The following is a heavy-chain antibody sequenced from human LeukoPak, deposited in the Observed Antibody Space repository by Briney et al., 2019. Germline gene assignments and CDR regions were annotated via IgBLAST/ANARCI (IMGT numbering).Heavy chain of an antibody. J-gene: IGHJ3*02. V-gene: IGHV4-59*08. D-gene: IGHD1-26*01. Sequence: SETLSLTCTVSGRSISSYYWSWIRQPPGKGLEWIGYIYYSGSTIYNPSLKSRVTISVDTSKNQFSLKLSSVTAADTAVYYCARGRETQDAFDIWGQGTMVTVSS. CDR1: GRSISSYY. CDR2: IYYSGST. CDR3: ARGRETQDAFDI.